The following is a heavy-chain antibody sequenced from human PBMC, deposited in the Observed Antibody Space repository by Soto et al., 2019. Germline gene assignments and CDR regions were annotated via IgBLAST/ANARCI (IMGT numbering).Heavy chain of an antibody. Sequence: ASVKVSCKVSGYTLTELSMHWVLQAPGKGLEWMGGFDPEDGETIYAQKFQGRVTMTEDTSTDTAYMELSSLRSEDTAVYYCATGPRYCSGGSCYSRAFDPWGQGILVTV. CDR2: FDPEDGET. V-gene: IGHV1-24*01. CDR1: GYTLTELS. D-gene: IGHD2-15*01. J-gene: IGHJ5*02. CDR3: ATGPRYCSGGSCYSRAFDP.